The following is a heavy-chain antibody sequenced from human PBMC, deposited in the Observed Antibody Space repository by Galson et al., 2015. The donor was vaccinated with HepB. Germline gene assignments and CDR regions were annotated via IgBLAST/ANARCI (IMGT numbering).Heavy chain of an antibody. Sequence: SLRLSCAASGFTFSSYSMNWVRQAPGKGLEWVSSISSSSSYIYYADSVKGRFTISRDNAKNSLYLQMNSLRAEDTAVYYCARGVVPAAIPLPIDYWGQGTLVTVSP. D-gene: IGHD2-2*01. CDR3: ARGVVPAAIPLPIDY. CDR1: GFTFSSYS. CDR2: ISSSSSYI. V-gene: IGHV3-21*01. J-gene: IGHJ4*02.